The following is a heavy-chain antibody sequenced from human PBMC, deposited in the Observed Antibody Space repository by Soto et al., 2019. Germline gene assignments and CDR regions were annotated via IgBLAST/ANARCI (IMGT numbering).Heavy chain of an antibody. D-gene: IGHD6-13*01. J-gene: IGHJ6*02. V-gene: IGHV4-34*01. CDR1: GGSFSGYY. CDR2: INHSGST. CDR3: ARGRGSSWYYHYCGMEV. Sequence: PSETLSLTCAVYGGSFSGYYWSWIRQPPGKGLEWIGEINHSGSTNYNPSLKSRVTISVDTSKNQFSLKLSSVTAADTAVYYCARGRGSSWYYHYCGMEVWGQGTTVTVSS.